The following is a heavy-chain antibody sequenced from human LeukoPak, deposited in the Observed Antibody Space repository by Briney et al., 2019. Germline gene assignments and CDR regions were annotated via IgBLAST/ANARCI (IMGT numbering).Heavy chain of an antibody. J-gene: IGHJ3*02. D-gene: IGHD6-19*01. Sequence: PGGSLRLSCAASGFTFSSYSMNWVRQAPGKGLEWVSSISSSSSYIYYADSVKGRFTISRDNAKNSLYLQMNSLRAEDTAVYYCARPEGIAVAGDAFDIWGQGTMVTVSS. CDR2: ISSSSSYI. V-gene: IGHV3-21*01. CDR1: GFTFSSYS. CDR3: ARPEGIAVAGDAFDI.